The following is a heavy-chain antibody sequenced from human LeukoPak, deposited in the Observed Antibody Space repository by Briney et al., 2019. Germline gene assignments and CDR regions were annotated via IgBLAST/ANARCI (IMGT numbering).Heavy chain of an antibody. CDR2: IYYSGST. V-gene: IGHV4-31*03. CDR3: ATGRVGSGSGYYFDY. J-gene: IGHJ4*02. CDR1: GGSISSGGYY. D-gene: IGHD3-10*01. Sequence: SQTLSLTCTVSGGSISSGGYYWSWIRQHPGKGLEWIGYIYYSGSTYYNPSLKSRVTISVDTSKNQFSLKLSSVTAADTAVYYCATGRVGSGSGYYFDYWGQGTLVTVPS.